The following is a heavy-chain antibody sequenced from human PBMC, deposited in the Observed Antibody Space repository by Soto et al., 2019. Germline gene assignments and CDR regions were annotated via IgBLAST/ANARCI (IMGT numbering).Heavy chain of an antibody. CDR2: IKSKTDGGTT. CDR1: GFTFSNAW. V-gene: IGHV3-15*07. D-gene: IGHD3-3*01. J-gene: IGHJ4*02. Sequence: EVQPVESGGGLVKPGGSLRLSCAASGFTFSNAWMNWVRQAPGKGLEWVGRIKSKTDGGTTDYAAPVKGRFTISRDDSKNTLYLQMNSLKTEDTAVYYCTTVLSYYDFWSGYYPLDYWGQGTLVTVSS. CDR3: TTVLSYYDFWSGYYPLDY.